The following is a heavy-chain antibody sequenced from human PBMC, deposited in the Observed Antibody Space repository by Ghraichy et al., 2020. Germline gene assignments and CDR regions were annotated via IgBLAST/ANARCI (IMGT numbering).Heavy chain of an antibody. CDR3: AQRRRDSSGYSMAY. J-gene: IGHJ4*02. CDR1: GFSLSTSGVG. V-gene: IGHV2-5*02. D-gene: IGHD3-22*01. CDR2: IYWDDDK. Sequence: SGPTLVKPTQTLTLTCTFSGFSLSTSGVGVGWIRQPPGKALEWLALIYWDDDKRYSPSLKNRLTITKDTSKNQVVLTMTNMDPVDTATYYCAQRRRDSSGYSMAYWGQGTLVTVSS.